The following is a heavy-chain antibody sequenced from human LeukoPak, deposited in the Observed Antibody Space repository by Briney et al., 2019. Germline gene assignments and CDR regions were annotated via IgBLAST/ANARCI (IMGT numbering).Heavy chain of an antibody. CDR1: DGSISSGGSS. CDR2: IDNSGRT. J-gene: IGHJ4*02. CDR3: ARGWGPAYCGGDCHRHFDY. D-gene: IGHD2-21*02. Sequence: SETLSLTCAVSDGSISSGGSSWNWIRQPPGKGLEGIGYIDNSGRTSNNPSLKSRVCLSVDTSKNLFSLTLNSMTAADTAVYYCARGWGPAYCGGDCHRHFDYWGQGTLVTVSS. V-gene: IGHV4-30-4*07.